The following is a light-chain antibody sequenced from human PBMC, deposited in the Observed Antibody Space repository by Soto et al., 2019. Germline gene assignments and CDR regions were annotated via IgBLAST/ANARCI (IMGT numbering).Light chain of an antibody. V-gene: IGLV2-23*02. CDR2: EVN. J-gene: IGLJ1*01. CDR3: CSYAGDTTFFV. Sequence: QSALTQPASMSWSPGQSITISCTGTSSDVGSYYPVSWFQQHPGKAPKLIIYEVNKRPSGVSDRFSGSKSGNTASLTISGLQAADEAEYYCCSYAGDTTFFVFGTGTKLTVL. CDR1: SSDVGSYYP.